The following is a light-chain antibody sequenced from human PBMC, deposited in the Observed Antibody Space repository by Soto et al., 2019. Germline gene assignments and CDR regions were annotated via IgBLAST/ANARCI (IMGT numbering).Light chain of an antibody. CDR3: QQYGSSPET. Sequence: EIVLTQFPGTLSLSPGESATLSCRTSQSVSSSYLAWYQQKPGQAPRLLIYGASSRATGIPDRFSGRGSGTDFTRTISRLEPEDFAVYYWQQYGSSPETFGQGTKVESK. CDR1: QSVSSSY. CDR2: GAS. V-gene: IGKV3-20*01. J-gene: IGKJ1*01.